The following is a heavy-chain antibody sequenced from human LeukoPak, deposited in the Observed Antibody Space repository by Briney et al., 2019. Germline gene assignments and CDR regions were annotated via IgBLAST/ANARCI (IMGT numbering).Heavy chain of an antibody. CDR3: ARGIKLHDFWSGYYEYYYYMDV. V-gene: IGHV1-8*01. J-gene: IGHJ6*03. Sequence: ASVKVSCKASGYTFTSYDINWVRQATGQGLEWMGWMNPNSGNTGYAQKFQGRVTMTRNTSISTAYMELSSLRSEDTAVYYCARGIKLHDFWSGYYEYYYYMDVWGKGTTVTVSS. D-gene: IGHD3-3*01. CDR2: MNPNSGNT. CDR1: GYTFTSYD.